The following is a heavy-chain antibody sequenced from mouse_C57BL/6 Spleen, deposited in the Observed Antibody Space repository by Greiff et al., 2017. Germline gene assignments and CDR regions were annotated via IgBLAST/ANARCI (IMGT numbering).Heavy chain of an antibody. J-gene: IGHJ2*01. V-gene: IGHV1-19*01. CDR2: INPYNGGT. Sequence: VHVKQSGPVLVKPGASVKMSCKASGYTFTDYYMNWVKQSHGKSLEWIGVINPYNGGTSYNQKFKGKATLTVDKSSSTAYMELNSLTSEDSAVYYCARGGIYFDYWGQGTTLTVSS. CDR1: GYTFTDYY. CDR3: ARGGIYFDY.